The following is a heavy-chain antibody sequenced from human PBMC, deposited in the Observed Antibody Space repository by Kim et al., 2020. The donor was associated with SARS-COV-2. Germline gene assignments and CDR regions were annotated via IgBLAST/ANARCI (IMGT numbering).Heavy chain of an antibody. CDR2: IYNSGST. CDR1: GGSISSGLYY. CDR3: ARGEVRDSYGFRDFDY. D-gene: IGHD5-18*01. Sequence: SETLSLTCIVSGGSISSGLYYWSWIRQHPGKGLEWIGYIYNSGSTYYNPSLKSRVTISVDTSKNQFSLKLSSVTAADTAVYFCARGEVRDSYGFRDFDYWGQGTLVTVSS. J-gene: IGHJ4*02. V-gene: IGHV4-31*03.